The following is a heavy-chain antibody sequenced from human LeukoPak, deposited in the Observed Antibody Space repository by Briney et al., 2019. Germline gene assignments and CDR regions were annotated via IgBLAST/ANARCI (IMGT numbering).Heavy chain of an antibody. V-gene: IGHV4-34*01. D-gene: IGHD5-18*01. CDR3: ARGPPPYIQLWSAYHYYGMDV. Sequence: SETLSLTCAVYGGSFSGYYWSWIRQPPGKGLEWIGEINHSGSTNYNPSLKSRVTISVDTSKNQFSLKLSSATAADTAVYYCARGPPPYIQLWSAYHYYGMDVWGQGTTVTVSS. CDR1: GGSFSGYY. J-gene: IGHJ6*02. CDR2: INHSGST.